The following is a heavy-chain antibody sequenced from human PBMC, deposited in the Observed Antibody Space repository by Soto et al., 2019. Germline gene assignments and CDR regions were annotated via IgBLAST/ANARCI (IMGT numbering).Heavy chain of an antibody. CDR1: GFTFSSHV. D-gene: IGHD2-8*02. V-gene: IGHV3-23*01. CDR3: AKGLDNTYWEGS. CDR2: INANGGST. Sequence: GGSLRLSCVGPGFTFSSHVMTWVRQAPGKGLEWVSSINANGGSTYYAESVMGRFTISRDNSRNTLSLQMRSLRAEDTAVYYCAKGLDNTYWEGSWGQGTLVTVSS. J-gene: IGHJ5*02.